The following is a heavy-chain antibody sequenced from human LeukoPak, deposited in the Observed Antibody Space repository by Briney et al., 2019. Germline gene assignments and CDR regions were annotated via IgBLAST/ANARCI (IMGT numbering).Heavy chain of an antibody. CDR2: IFHSGST. CDR1: GGSISSSNW. CDR3: ARNQMTTVTGFYYYGMDV. D-gene: IGHD4-17*01. V-gene: IGHV4-4*02. J-gene: IGHJ6*04. Sequence: PSETLSLTCAVSGGSISSSNWWSWDRQPPGKGLEWIGEIFHSGSTNYNPSLQSRVTISVDESKNQFSLKLSSVTAADTAVYYCARNQMTTVTGFYYYGMDVWGKGTTVTVSS.